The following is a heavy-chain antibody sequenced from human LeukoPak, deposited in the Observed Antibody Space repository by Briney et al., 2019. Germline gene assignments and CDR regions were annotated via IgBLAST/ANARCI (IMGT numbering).Heavy chain of an antibody. CDR3: ARDVGGSGSPDNWFDP. CDR1: GGTFSSYA. J-gene: IGHJ5*02. Sequence: ASVKVSCKASGGTFSSYAISWVRQAPGQGLEWMGRIIPIFGTANYAQKFQGRVTITTDESTSTAYMELSSLRSEDTAVYYCARDVGGSGSPDNWFDPWGQGTLVTVSS. V-gene: IGHV1-69*05. D-gene: IGHD3-10*01. CDR2: IIPIFGTA.